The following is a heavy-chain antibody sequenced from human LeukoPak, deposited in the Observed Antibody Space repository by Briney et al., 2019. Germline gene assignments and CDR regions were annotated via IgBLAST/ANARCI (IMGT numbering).Heavy chain of an antibody. Sequence: GGSLRLSCAASGFSFDVYAMHWVRQAPGKGLEWVSGISWNSGSIGYADSVKGRFTISRDNAKNSLYLQMNSLRAEDSALYYCAKDLELGGTYFGAGPGFGYWGQGTLVTVSS. V-gene: IGHV3-9*01. D-gene: IGHD1-26*01. CDR1: GFSFDVYA. CDR3: AKDLELGGTYFGAGPGFGY. CDR2: ISWNSGSI. J-gene: IGHJ4*02.